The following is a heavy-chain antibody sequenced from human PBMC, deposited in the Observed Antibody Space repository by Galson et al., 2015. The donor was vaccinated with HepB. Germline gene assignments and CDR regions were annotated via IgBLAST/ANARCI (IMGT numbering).Heavy chain of an antibody. V-gene: IGHV3-7*05. CDR1: GFTFSSYW. CDR3: ARGPGGFSSSWYWFDP. J-gene: IGHJ5*02. CDR2: IKQDGSEK. D-gene: IGHD6-13*01. Sequence: SLRLSCAASGFTFSSYWMSWVRQAPGKGLEWVANIKQDGSEKYYVDSVKGRFTISRDNAKNSLYLQMNSLRAEDTAVYYCARGPGGFSSSWYWFDPWGQGTLVTVSS.